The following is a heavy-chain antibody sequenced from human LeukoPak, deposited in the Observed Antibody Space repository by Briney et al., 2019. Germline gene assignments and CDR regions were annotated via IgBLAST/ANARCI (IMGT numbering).Heavy chain of an antibody. CDR1: GCSISSGYY. Sequence: PSETLSLTCTVSGCSISSGYYWGWIRQPPGKGLEWIGSFYHSGSAYYNLSLKTRVTISVDTSKNQFSLKLSSVTAADTAVYYCAGLYYDILTGYYTGYYFDYWGQGTLVTVSS. CDR3: AGLYYDILTGYYTGYYFDY. D-gene: IGHD3-9*01. V-gene: IGHV4-38-2*02. J-gene: IGHJ4*02. CDR2: FYHSGSA.